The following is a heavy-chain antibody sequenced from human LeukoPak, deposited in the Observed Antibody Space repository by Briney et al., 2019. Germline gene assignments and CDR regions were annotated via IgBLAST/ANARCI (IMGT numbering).Heavy chain of an antibody. CDR1: GGSMSSHIYY. J-gene: IGHJ6*03. Sequence: PSETLSLTSTVSGGSMSSHIYYWGWIRQPPGKGLEWIGSISHGGTAYYKPSLKSRVTISVDTSNNQFSLKLSSVTAADTAVYYCAREGCSGTNCLYYFYYMDVWGKGTTVTVSS. V-gene: IGHV4-39*07. D-gene: IGHD2-2*01. CDR3: AREGCSGTNCLYYFYYMDV. CDR2: ISHGGTA.